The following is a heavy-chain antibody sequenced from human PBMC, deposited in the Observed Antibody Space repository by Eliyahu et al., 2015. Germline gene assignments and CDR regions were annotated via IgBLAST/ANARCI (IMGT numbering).Heavy chain of an antibody. D-gene: IGHD3-3*01. CDR1: GYTFTYRY. CDR2: ITIYNGNL. V-gene: IGHV1-45*02. CDR3: ARSSLYGDPYFFDS. Sequence: QMQLVQSGAQVKKTGSSVKISCTASGYTFTYRYLHWVRQAPGQPLEWMGWITIYNGNLDYAQRFRGRVTITREMSLSTVHMELGGLRPDDTATYYCARSSLYGDPYFFDSWGQGTRVTVSS. J-gene: IGHJ4*02.